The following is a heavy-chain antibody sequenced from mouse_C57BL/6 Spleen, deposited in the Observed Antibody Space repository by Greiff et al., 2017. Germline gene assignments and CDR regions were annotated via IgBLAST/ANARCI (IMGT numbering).Heavy chain of an antibody. Sequence: QQPGAELVRPGSSVKLSCKASGYTFTSYWMHWVKQRPIQGLEWIGNIDPSDSETHYNQKFKDKATLTVDKSSSTAYMQLSSLTSEDSAVYYCARSNYGGFDYWGQGTTLTVSS. V-gene: IGHV1-52*01. D-gene: IGHD1-1*01. CDR2: IDPSDSET. CDR1: GYTFTSYW. CDR3: ARSNYGGFDY. J-gene: IGHJ2*01.